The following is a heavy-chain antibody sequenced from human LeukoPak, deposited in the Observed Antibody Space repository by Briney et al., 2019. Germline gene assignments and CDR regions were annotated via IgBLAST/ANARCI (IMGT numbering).Heavy chain of an antibody. CDR1: GFTFSSYA. CDR2: ISGSGDST. Sequence: PGGSLRLSCAASGFTFSSYAMSWVRQAPGKGLEWVSAISGSGDSTYYGDSVKGRFTISRDNSKNTLYLQMNSLRAEDTAVYYCAKDHRDSGNYYYYYGLDVWGQGTMVTVSS. D-gene: IGHD1-26*01. CDR3: AKDHRDSGNYYYYYGLDV. V-gene: IGHV3-23*01. J-gene: IGHJ6*02.